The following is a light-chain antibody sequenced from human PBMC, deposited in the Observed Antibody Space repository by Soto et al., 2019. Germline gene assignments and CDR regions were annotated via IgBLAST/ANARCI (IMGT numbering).Light chain of an antibody. CDR3: MQTIQVPPIA. CDR2: EVS. J-gene: IGKJ5*01. V-gene: IGKV2D-29*01. CDR1: QSLLHSNGKPY. Sequence: EIVMTQSPLSLSATPGQPASISCKSSQSLLHSNGKPYLYWYVQKSGQPPKLLIYEVSNRFSGGSERFSGSGAGTDFTLKISRVEAEDVGVYYCMQTIQVPPIACAQGKRLEIK.